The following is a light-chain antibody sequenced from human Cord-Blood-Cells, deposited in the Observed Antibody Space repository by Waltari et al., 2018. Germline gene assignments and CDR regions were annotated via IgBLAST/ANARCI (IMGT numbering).Light chain of an antibody. CDR1: QSVLYSFNNKNY. CDR3: QQYYSTPYS. CDR2: CAS. V-gene: IGKV4-1*01. Sequence: DIVLTQTLACLSVSLGQRAANNCKSRQSVLYSFNNKNYLAWYQQKPGKPPKLLIYCASSRESGVPDRFSGSGSGTDFTLTISSLQAEDVAVYYCQQYYSTPYSFGQGTKLEIK. J-gene: IGKJ2*03.